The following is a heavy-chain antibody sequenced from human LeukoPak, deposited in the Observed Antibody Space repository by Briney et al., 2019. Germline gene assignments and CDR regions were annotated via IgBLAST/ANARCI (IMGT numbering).Heavy chain of an antibody. CDR2: IYYSGST. V-gene: IGHV4-59*01. Sequence: SSETLSLTCTVSGGSISSYYWSWIRQPPGKGLEWIGYIYYSGSTNYNPSLKSRGTISVDTSKNQFSLKLSSVTAADTAVYYCARVRYDSSGYYSRGLLLDYWGQGTLVTVSS. D-gene: IGHD3-22*01. J-gene: IGHJ4*02. CDR3: ARVRYDSSGYYSRGLLLDY. CDR1: GGSISSYY.